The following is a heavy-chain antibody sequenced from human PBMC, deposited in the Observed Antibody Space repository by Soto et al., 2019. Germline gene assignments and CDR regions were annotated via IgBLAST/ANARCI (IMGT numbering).Heavy chain of an antibody. CDR1: GFSLSSARMG. CDR3: ARRRSEQWLVRDYYYGMDV. V-gene: IGHV2-26*01. CDR2: IFSNDEK. D-gene: IGHD6-19*01. J-gene: IGHJ6*02. Sequence: SGPTLVNPTETLTLTCTVSGFSLSSARMGVSRIRQPPGKALEWLAHIFSNDEKSYSTSLKSRLTISKDTSKSQVVLTMTNMDPVDTATYYCARRRSEQWLVRDYYYGMDVWGQGTTVPVSS.